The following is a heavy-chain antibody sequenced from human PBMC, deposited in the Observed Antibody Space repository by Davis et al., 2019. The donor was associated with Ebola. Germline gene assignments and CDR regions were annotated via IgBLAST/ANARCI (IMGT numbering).Heavy chain of an antibody. V-gene: IGHV3-7*03. J-gene: IGHJ4*02. Sequence: GRSLRPSCPASGFTFSSYWMSWVRQAPGKGLEWVANINHDGYQKNLGDHMRGRVTLPRDNAKKSVYLQLHSVRAEDTGIYYCATDLSPRTAVTTFDYWGQGTLVTVSP. CDR1: GFTFSSYW. CDR3: ATDLSPRTAVTTFDY. CDR2: INHDGYQK. D-gene: IGHD4-17*01.